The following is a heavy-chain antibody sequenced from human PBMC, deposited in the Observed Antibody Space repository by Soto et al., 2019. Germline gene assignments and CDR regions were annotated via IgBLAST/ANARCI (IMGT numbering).Heavy chain of an antibody. V-gene: IGHV3-74*01. CDR1: GFTFSRHW. Sequence: PGESLTLSCAASGFTFSRHWMHWVGQAPGKGLSWVSHIGPDGSRTRDADSVMGRFIISRDNARNTLYLQMNSLRDDDTAVYYCVRDQNWAYDYWGQGLLVTVSS. D-gene: IGHD7-27*01. CDR2: IGPDGSRT. J-gene: IGHJ4*02. CDR3: VRDQNWAYDY.